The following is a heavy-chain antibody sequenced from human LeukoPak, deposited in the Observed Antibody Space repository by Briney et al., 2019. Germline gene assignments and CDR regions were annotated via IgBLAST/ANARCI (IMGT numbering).Heavy chain of an antibody. D-gene: IGHD4-17*01. Sequence: GGSLRLSCAASGFTFSSYSMNWVRQAPGKGLEWVSSISSSSSYIYYADSVKGRFTISRDNAKNSLYLQMNSLRAEDTAVYYCARDLNDYGDYDLDYWGQGTLVTVSS. CDR1: GFTFSSYS. CDR3: ARDLNDYGDYDLDY. V-gene: IGHV3-21*01. J-gene: IGHJ4*02. CDR2: ISSSSSYI.